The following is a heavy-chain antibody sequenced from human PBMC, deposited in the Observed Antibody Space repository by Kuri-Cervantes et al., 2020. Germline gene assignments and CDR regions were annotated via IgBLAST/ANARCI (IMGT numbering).Heavy chain of an antibody. CDR1: GYSFTSYW. Sequence: KVSCKGSGYSFTSYWIGWVRQMPGKGLEWMGIIYPGDSDTRYSPSFQGQVTISADKSISTAYLQWRSLKASDTAMYYCARRGGYCSGGSCYHYYYGMDVWGQGTTVTVSS. CDR2: IYPGDSDT. CDR3: ARRGGYCSGGSCYHYYYGMDV. V-gene: IGHV5-51*01. J-gene: IGHJ6*02. D-gene: IGHD2-15*01.